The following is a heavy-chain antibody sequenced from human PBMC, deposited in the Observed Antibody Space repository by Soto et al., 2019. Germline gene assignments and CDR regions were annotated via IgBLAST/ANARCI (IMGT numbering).Heavy chain of an antibody. CDR1: GFTFTTYA. V-gene: IGHV3-23*01. D-gene: IGHD3-16*01. CDR3: AELSIPGEGY. CDR2: ISGSGVRI. J-gene: IGHJ4*02. Sequence: EVQLLESGGGLVQPGGSLRLSCAASGFTFTTYALSWVRQAPGKGLEWVSTISGSGVRIYYADSVKGRFTISRDNSKNTLSLQLSSLRAEDTAVYFCAELSIPGEGYWGQGTLVTVSS.